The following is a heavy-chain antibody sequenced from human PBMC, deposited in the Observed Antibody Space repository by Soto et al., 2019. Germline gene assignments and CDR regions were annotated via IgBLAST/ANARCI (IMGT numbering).Heavy chain of an antibody. V-gene: IGHV4-39*07. D-gene: IGHD3-16*02. CDR3: ARGGTFDYVWGSYRRYWYFDL. J-gene: IGHJ2*01. CDR2: INHSGST. Sequence: SETLSLTCTVSGGSISSSSYYWSWIRQPPGKGLEWIGEINHSGSTNYNPSLKSRVTMSVDTSKNQFSLKLSSVTAADTAVYYCARGGTFDYVWGSYRRYWYFDLWGRGTLVTVSS. CDR1: GGSISSSSYY.